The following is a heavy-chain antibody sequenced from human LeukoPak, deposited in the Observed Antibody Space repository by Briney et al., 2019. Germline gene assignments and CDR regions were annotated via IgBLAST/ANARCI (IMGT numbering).Heavy chain of an antibody. CDR2: IIPIFGTA. CDR3: ARNLAPYSGSYPDY. CDR1: GGTFSSYA. Sequence: SVKVSCKASGGTFSSYAISWVRQAPGQGLEWMGGIIPIFGTANYAQKFQGRVTITADESTSTAYMELSSPRSEDTAVYYCARNLAPYSGSYPDYWGQGTLVTVSS. J-gene: IGHJ4*02. D-gene: IGHD1-26*01. V-gene: IGHV1-69*13.